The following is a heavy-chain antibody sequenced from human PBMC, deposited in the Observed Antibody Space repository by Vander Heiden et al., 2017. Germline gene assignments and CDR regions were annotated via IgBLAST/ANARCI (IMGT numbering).Heavy chain of an antibody. Sequence: EVQLVESGGGLVKPGGSLRLSCAASGFTFRSYSMNWVRQAPGKGLEWVSSISSSSSYIYYADAVKGRFTISRDNAKNSLYLQMNRMRAEDTAVYYCASGHDYGHYGMDVWGQGTTVTVSS. CDR2: ISSSSSYI. V-gene: IGHV3-21*01. D-gene: IGHD4-17*01. J-gene: IGHJ6*02. CDR3: ASGHDYGHYGMDV. CDR1: GFTFRSYS.